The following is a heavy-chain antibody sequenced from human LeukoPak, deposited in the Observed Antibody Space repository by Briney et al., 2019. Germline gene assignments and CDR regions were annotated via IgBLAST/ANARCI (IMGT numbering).Heavy chain of an antibody. V-gene: IGHV1-69*04. CDR1: GGTFSSYA. D-gene: IGHD2-2*01. CDR2: IIPILGIA. CDR3: ARDRGNKIVVVPAAILGMDV. J-gene: IGHJ6*02. Sequence: LVKVSCKASGGTFSSYAISWVRQAPGQGLEWMGRIIPILGIANYAQKFQGRVTITADKSTSTAYMELSSLRSEDTAVYYCARDRGNKIVVVPAAILGMDVWGQGTTVTVSS.